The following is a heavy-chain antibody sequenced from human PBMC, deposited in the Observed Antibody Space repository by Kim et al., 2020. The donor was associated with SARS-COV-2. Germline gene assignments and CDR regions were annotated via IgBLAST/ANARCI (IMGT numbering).Heavy chain of an antibody. V-gene: IGHV4-34*01. CDR3: ARGRTVTTFYYYYGMDV. CDR1: GGSFSGYY. D-gene: IGHD4-4*01. J-gene: IGHJ6*02. Sequence: SETLSLTCAFYGGSFSGYYWSWIRQPPGKGLEWIGEINHSGSTNYNPSLKSRGTITVDTSKNQFSLKLSSGPAADTAVYYYARGRTVTTFYYYYGMDVWGQGTTVTVSS. CDR2: INHSGST.